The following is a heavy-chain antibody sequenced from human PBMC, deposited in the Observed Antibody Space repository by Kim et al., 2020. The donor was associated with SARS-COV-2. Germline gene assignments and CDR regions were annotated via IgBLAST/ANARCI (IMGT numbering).Heavy chain of an antibody. CDR2: INPSGGST. CDR3: ARDGVYCSSTSCLSSNWFDP. J-gene: IGHJ5*02. Sequence: ASVKVSCKASGYTFTSYYMHWVRQAPGQGLEWMGIINPSGGSTSYAQKFQGRVTMTRDTSTSTVYMELSSLRSEDTAVYYCARDGVYCSSTSCLSSNWFDPWGQGTLVTVSS. V-gene: IGHV1-46*01. D-gene: IGHD2-2*01. CDR1: GYTFTSYY.